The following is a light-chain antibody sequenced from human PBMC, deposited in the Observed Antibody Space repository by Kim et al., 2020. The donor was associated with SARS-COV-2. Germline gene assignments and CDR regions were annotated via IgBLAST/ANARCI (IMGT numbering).Light chain of an antibody. CDR2: DAS. CDR3: QHRRNWPT. CDR1: QSVRTY. J-gene: IGKJ5*01. V-gene: IGKV3-11*01. Sequence: SLSPGETATLSCRASQSVRTYLVWYQQKPAQAPRLLIYDASNRATGIPARFSGSGSGTDFTLTISSLEPEDFAVYYCQHRRNWPTFGQGTRLEIK.